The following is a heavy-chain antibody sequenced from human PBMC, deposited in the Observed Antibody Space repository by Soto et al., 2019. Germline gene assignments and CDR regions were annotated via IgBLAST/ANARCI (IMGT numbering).Heavy chain of an antibody. CDR3: TTSVAAAGTNYYYYGMDV. Sequence: GALRLSCAASGFTFSNAWMSWVRQAPGKGLEWVGRIKSKTDGGTTDYAAPVKGRFTISRDDSKNTLYLQMNSLKTEDTAVYYCTTSVAAAGTNYYYYGMDVWGQGTTVTVSS. CDR1: GFTFSNAW. D-gene: IGHD6-13*01. J-gene: IGHJ6*02. V-gene: IGHV3-15*01. CDR2: IKSKTDGGTT.